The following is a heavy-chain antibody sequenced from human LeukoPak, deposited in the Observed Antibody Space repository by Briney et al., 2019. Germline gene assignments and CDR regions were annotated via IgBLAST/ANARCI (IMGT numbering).Heavy chain of an antibody. CDR2: ISSNGGST. V-gene: IGHV3-64D*09. J-gene: IGHJ4*02. Sequence: GGSLRLSCAASGFTVSSNYMSWVRQAPGKGLEYVSAISSNGGSTYYADSVKGRFTISRDNSKNTLYLQMSSVRAEDTAVYYCVKGRGIAAALYYFDYWGQGTLVTVSS. CDR1: GFTVSSNY. D-gene: IGHD6-13*01. CDR3: VKGRGIAAALYYFDY.